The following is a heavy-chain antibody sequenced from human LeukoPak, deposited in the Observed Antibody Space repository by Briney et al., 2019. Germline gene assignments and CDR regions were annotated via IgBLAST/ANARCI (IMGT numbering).Heavy chain of an antibody. D-gene: IGHD3-22*01. CDR1: GDSINSYY. CDR3: ARVAYYYDSSGYYSGWYFDL. J-gene: IGHJ2*01. Sequence: SETLSLTCSVSGDSINSYYWTWIRRPPGKGLESIAYIQSNGDTNYNPSLKSRAAISMDTSKNQFSLKLSSVTAADTAVYYCARVAYYYDSSGYYSGWYFDLWAVAPWSLSPQ. V-gene: IGHV4-59*08. CDR2: IQSNGDT.